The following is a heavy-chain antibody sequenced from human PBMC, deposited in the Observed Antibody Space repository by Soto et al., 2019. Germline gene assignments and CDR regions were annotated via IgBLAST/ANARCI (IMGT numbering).Heavy chain of an antibody. V-gene: IGHV3-30*18. CDR3: AKDRLANPPYYYYYYGLDV. D-gene: IGHD6-25*01. Sequence: GGSLRLFCAASGFTFSSYVMHWVRQAPGKGLEWVANISYDGSNKYYAESVKGRFTISRDKSKNTLYLQMNSLRAADTAVYYCAKDRLANPPYYYYYYGLDVWGQGTTVPVSS. J-gene: IGHJ6*01. CDR2: ISYDGSNK. CDR1: GFTFSSYV.